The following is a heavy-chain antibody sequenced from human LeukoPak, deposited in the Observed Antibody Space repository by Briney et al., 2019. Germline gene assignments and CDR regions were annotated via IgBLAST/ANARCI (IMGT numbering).Heavy chain of an antibody. V-gene: IGHV3-74*01. D-gene: IGHD2-2*01. J-gene: IGHJ4*02. CDR1: GFTFSNYW. CDR2: INSDGIST. Sequence: GGSLSLSCAATGFTFSNYWMHWVRQAPGKGLVWVSRINSDGISTNYADSVKGRFTISRDNAKNTLYLQMNSLRAEDTAVYYCARTRYCSSTSCHYDFDYWGQGTLVTVSS. CDR3: ARTRYCSSTSCHYDFDY.